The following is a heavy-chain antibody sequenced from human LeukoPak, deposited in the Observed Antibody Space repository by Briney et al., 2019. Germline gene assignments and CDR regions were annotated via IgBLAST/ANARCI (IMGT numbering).Heavy chain of an antibody. D-gene: IGHD3-16*02. CDR1: GYTFTGYY. V-gene: IGHV1-2*02. Sequence: GASVKVSCKASGYTFTGYYMHWVRQAPGQGLEWMGWINPNSGGTNYAQKLQGRVTMTTDTSTSTAYMELRSLRSDDTAVYYCARADMITFGGVIVAPIDYWGQGTLVTVSS. CDR2: INPNSGGT. CDR3: ARADMITFGGVIVAPIDY. J-gene: IGHJ4*02.